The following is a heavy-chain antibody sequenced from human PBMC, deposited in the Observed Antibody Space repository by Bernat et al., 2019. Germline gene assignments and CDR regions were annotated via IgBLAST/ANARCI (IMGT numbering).Heavy chain of an antibody. V-gene: IGHV4-4*02. CDR1: GGAISSSNW. D-gene: IGHD3-22*01. CDR3: ARDDYYDSSGYKPLDY. Sequence: QVQLQESGPGLVKPSGTLSLTCAVSGGAISSSNWWSWVCQPPGKGVEWIGEIYHSGSTNYNPSLKSRVTLSVDKSKNQFSLKLSSVTAADTAVYYCARDDYYDSSGYKPLDYWGQGTLVTVSS. J-gene: IGHJ4*02. CDR2: IYHSGST.